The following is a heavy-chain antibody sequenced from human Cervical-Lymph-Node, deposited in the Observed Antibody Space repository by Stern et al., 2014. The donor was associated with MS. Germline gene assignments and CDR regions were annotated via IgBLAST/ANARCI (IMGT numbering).Heavy chain of an antibody. CDR1: GYTFTSYA. CDR2: INAGNGNT. Sequence: QVQLVQSGAEVKKPGASVKVSCKASGYTFTSYAMHWVRQAPGQRLEWMGWINAGNGNTKYSQKFQGRVTITRDTSASTAYMELSSLRSEDTAVYYCAREFAIAVAGTPWFDPWGQGTLVTVSS. V-gene: IGHV1-3*01. J-gene: IGHJ5*02. CDR3: AREFAIAVAGTPWFDP. D-gene: IGHD6-19*01.